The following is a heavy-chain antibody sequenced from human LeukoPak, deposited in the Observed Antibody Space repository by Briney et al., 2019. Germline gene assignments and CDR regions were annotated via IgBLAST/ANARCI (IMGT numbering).Heavy chain of an antibody. CDR1: GFTFSSYW. V-gene: IGHV3-23*01. CDR2: ITGSGGFT. Sequence: GGSLRLSCAASGFTFSSYWMNWVRQAPGKGLEWVSVITGSGGFTQYADSVKGRFTISRDNSKNTVYLQMNSLRVEDTALYYCVRSLDYWGQGTLVTVSS. CDR3: VRSLDY. J-gene: IGHJ4*02.